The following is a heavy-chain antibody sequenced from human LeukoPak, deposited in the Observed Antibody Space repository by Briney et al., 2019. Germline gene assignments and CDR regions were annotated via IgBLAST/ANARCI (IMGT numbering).Heavy chain of an antibody. V-gene: IGHV4-34*01. Sequence: PSESLSLTCAVYGGSFSGYYWSWIRQPPGKGLEWIGEINHSGSTNYNSYIKSRITISVDTPNNQFFLKLSSVTAAETAVYCGAGRSPKHLKEPDYDWFDSWVQGTLVTVSS. CDR3: AGRSPKHLKEPDYDWFDS. D-gene: IGHD4-17*01. CDR1: GGSFSGYY. CDR2: INHSGST. J-gene: IGHJ5*01.